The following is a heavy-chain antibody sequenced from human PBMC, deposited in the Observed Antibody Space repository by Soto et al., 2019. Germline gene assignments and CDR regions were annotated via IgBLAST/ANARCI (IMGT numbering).Heavy chain of an antibody. CDR3: ARGAFYSNGSGSYYLEGGGLDYMCY. D-gene: IGHD3-10*01. V-gene: IGHV1-2*02. CDR1: GCTFTGDY. Sequence: ASVNGSCKASGCTFTGDYVHWLRQAPGQGNEWMGWINPNSGCTNYAQKFQGRVTMTRDTSISTAYMELSRLRSDDTAVYYCARGAFYSNGSGSYYLEGGGLDYMCYWGQGTLVTVSS. CDR2: INPNSGCT. J-gene: IGHJ4*02.